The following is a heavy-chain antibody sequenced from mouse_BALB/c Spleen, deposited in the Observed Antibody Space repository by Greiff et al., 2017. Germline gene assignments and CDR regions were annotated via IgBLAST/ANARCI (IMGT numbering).Heavy chain of an antibody. Sequence: QVQLQQPGAELVKPGASVKLSCKASGYTFTSYWMHWVKQRPGQGLEWIGEINPSNGRTNYNEKFKSKATLTVDKSSSTAYMQLSSLTSEDSAVYYCARREEYYFDYWGQGTTLTVSS. CDR1: GYTFTSYW. CDR3: ARREEYYFDY. V-gene: IGHV1S81*02. CDR2: INPSNGRT. J-gene: IGHJ2*01.